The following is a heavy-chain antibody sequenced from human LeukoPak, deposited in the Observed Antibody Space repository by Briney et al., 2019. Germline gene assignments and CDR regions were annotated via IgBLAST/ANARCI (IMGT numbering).Heavy chain of an antibody. D-gene: IGHD3-9*01. CDR3: ARGSGLRYFDWLLWPAEYFQH. Sequence: GGSLRLSCAASGFTFSDYYMSWIRQAPGKGLEWVSYISSSGSTIYYADSVKGRFTISRDNAKNSLYLQMNSLRAEDTAVYYCARGSGLRYFDWLLWPAEYFQHWGQGTLVTVSS. CDR2: ISSSGSTI. V-gene: IGHV3-11*04. J-gene: IGHJ1*01. CDR1: GFTFSDYY.